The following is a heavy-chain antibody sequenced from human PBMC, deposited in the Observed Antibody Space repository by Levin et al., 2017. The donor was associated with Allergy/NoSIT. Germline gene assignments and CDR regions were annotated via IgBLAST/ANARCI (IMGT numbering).Heavy chain of an antibody. Sequence: GESLKISCAASGFTFSSYAMHWVRQAPGKGLEWVAVISYDGNNKYYADSMKGRFTISRDNSKNTLYLQMNSLRADDTALYYCARDRFYGSQKYYRAPGVWGQGTVVTVSS. CDR3: ARDRFYGSQKYYRAPGV. V-gene: IGHV3-30-3*01. D-gene: IGHD3-10*01. CDR1: GFTFSSYA. CDR2: ISYDGNNK. J-gene: IGHJ3*01.